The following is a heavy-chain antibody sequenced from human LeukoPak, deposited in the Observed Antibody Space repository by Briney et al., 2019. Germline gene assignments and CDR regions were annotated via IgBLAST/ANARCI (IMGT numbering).Heavy chain of an antibody. V-gene: IGHV3-43*02. CDR1: GFAFDDYA. Sequence: GGSLRLSCAATGFAFDDYAMEWVRQAPGKGLEWVSLISGDGGSIHYADSVKGRFTISRDNSKNTLYLQMNSLRAEDTAVYYCAKDRGYCGGDCSHYNWFDPWGQGTLVTVSS. D-gene: IGHD2-21*02. CDR2: ISGDGGSI. CDR3: AKDRGYCGGDCSHYNWFDP. J-gene: IGHJ5*02.